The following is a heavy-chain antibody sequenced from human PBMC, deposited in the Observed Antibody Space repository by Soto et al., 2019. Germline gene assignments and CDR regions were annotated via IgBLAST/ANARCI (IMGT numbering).Heavy chain of an antibody. CDR3: ARGGSDSSWYWRD. Sequence: DVQLVESGGGLVQPGGSLRLSCTASGLIFSNYWMTWVRKAPGKGPEWVANIKEDGSQIDYVDSVKGRFTVSRDNAKNSVYLQMNTLSVEDTAIYYCARGGSDSSWYWRDWGQGALVTVSS. V-gene: IGHV3-7*04. J-gene: IGHJ4*02. CDR2: IKEDGSQI. CDR1: GLIFSNYW. D-gene: IGHD6-13*01.